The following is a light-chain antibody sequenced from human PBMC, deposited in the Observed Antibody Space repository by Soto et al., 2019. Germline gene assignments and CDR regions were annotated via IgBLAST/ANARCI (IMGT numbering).Light chain of an antibody. J-gene: IGKJ4*01. CDR3: QQYNIWPLT. V-gene: IGKV3-15*01. CDR2: GAS. Sequence: DIVMTQSPATLSVSPGERATLSCRASPSVSNNLAWYQQKPGQAPRLLIYGASTRATGIPARFSGSGFGTEFTLTISSLQSEDFAVYFCQQYNIWPLTFGGGTKVEIK. CDR1: PSVSNN.